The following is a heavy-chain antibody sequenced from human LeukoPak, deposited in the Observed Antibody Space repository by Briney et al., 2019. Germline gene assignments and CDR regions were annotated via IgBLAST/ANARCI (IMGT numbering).Heavy chain of an antibody. CDR2: IYSGGST. CDR3: ARGSRVGQFHYYYYGMDV. Sequence: GGSLRLSCAASGFTVSSNYMSWVRQAPGKGLEWVSVIYSGGSTYYADSVKGRFTISRDNSKNTLYLQMNSLRAEDTAVYYCARGSRVGQFHYYYYGMDVWGQETTVTVSS. CDR1: GFTVSSNY. J-gene: IGHJ6*02. V-gene: IGHV3-66*01. D-gene: IGHD3-10*01.